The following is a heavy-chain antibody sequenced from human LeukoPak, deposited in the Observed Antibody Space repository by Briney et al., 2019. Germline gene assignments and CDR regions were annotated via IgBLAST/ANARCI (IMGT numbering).Heavy chain of an antibody. CDR2: IYWNDDK. CDR3: ARHSSSWVRDAFDI. CDR1: GFSLSTSGVG. D-gene: IGHD6-13*01. J-gene: IGHJ3*02. Sequence: SGPTLLKPTQTLTLTCTFSGFSLSTSGVGVGWIRQPPGKALEWLALIYWNDDKRYSPSLKSRLTITKDTSKNQVVLTMTNMDPVDTATYYCARHSSSWVRDAFDIWGQGTMVTVSS. V-gene: IGHV2-5*01.